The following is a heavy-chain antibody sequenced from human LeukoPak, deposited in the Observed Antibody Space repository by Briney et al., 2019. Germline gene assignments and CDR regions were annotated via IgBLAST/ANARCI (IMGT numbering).Heavy chain of an antibody. Sequence: KTGGSLRLSCAASGFTVSSNYMSWVRQAPGKGLEWIARVKRETEGRSTDYAAPVRGRFVISRDDSKYMVQLQMSSLKIEDTGVYFCANEAWGKGDYWGQGTPVIIST. J-gene: IGHJ4*02. CDR2: VKRETEGRST. D-gene: IGHD7-27*01. CDR3: ANEAWGKGDY. CDR1: GFTVSSNY. V-gene: IGHV3-15*01.